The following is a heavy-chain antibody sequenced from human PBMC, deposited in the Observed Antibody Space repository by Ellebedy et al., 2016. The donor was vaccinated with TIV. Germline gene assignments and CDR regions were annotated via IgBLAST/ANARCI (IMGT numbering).Heavy chain of an antibody. CDR3: ARGSFGDILTGYTSFDD. CDR1: GGSVSSSGNY. CDR2: TYYRGSN. V-gene: IGHV4-39*01. Sequence: MPSETLSLTCTVSGGSVSSSGNYWGWIRQTPGKGLEWIGMTYYRGSNYYNPSLKSRVSISMDTSKNQLSLSLTSVTAADTAVYYCARGSFGDILTGYTSFDDWGQGTLVTVSS. D-gene: IGHD3-9*01. J-gene: IGHJ4*02.